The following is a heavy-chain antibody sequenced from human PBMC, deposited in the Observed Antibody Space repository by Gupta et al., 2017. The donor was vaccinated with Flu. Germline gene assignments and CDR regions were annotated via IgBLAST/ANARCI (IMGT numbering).Heavy chain of an antibody. J-gene: IGHJ4*02. Sequence: EVQLVESGGGLVQPGRSLRLSCAASGFTFDDYAMHWVRQAPGKGLEWVSGISWNSGSIGYADSVKGRFTISRDNAKNSLYLQMNSLRAEDTALYYCAKARSVITFGGVIAPFDYWGQGTLVTVSS. CDR2: ISWNSGSI. CDR1: GFTFDDYA. CDR3: AKARSVITFGGVIAPFDY. D-gene: IGHD3-16*02. V-gene: IGHV3-9*01.